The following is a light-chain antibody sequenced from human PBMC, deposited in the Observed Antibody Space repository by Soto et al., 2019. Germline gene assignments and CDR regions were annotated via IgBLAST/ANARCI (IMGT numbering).Light chain of an antibody. V-gene: IGKV3-20*01. CDR1: QSVSSSY. CDR2: GAS. J-gene: IGKJ1*01. CDR3: QHYNSYSEA. Sequence: EIVLTQSPATLSSIPGDRVTLSCRASQSVSSSYLGWYQQKPGQAPRLLIYGASSRATGIPGRFSGSGSGTDFTLTISRLEPEDFATYYCQHYNSYSEAFGQGTKVDIK.